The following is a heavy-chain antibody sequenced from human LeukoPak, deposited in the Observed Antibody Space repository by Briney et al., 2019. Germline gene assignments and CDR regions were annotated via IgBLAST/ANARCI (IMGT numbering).Heavy chain of an antibody. D-gene: IGHD5-12*01. CDR2: IYYSGST. V-gene: IGHV4-31*03. Sequence: SETLSLTCTVSGGSISSGGYYWSWIRQHPGKGLEWIGYIYYSGSTYYNPSLKSRVTISVDTSKNQFSLKLSSVTAADTAVYYCARGPLDSGYTYFDYWGQGTLVSVAS. CDR1: GGSISSGGYY. J-gene: IGHJ4*02. CDR3: ARGPLDSGYTYFDY.